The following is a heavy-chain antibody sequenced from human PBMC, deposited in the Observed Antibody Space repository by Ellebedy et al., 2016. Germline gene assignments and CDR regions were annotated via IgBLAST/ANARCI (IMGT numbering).Heavy chain of an antibody. J-gene: IGHJ3*01. CDR2: VFHTGTT. D-gene: IGHD1-1*01. V-gene: IGHV4-59*02. CDR3: ARWNGDWNAFDV. CDR1: GVSVTSAY. Sequence: SETLSLTCSVSGVSVTSAYWNWIRRPPGKGLEWIGFVFHTGTTFFNPSLKSRLTMSVDTSKSQFSLGLTSVTAADTAVYYCARWNGDWNAFDVWGRGTVVTVSS.